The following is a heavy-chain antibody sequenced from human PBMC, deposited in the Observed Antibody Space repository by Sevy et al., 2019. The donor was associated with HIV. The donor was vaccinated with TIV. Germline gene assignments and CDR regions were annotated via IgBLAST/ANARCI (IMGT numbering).Heavy chain of an antibody. CDR1: AFTFSSYW. J-gene: IGHJ6*02. Sequence: GGSLRLSCAASAFTFSSYWMTWVRQAPGKGLQWVANINQDGSEENYVDPVKGWFTIFRDNAKNSLFLQMNSLRAEDTAVYYCARTGSYADTYYYYYAIDVWGPRTTVTVSS. D-gene: IGHD3-16*01. CDR3: ARTGSYADTYYYYYAIDV. V-gene: IGHV3-7*01. CDR2: INQDGSEE.